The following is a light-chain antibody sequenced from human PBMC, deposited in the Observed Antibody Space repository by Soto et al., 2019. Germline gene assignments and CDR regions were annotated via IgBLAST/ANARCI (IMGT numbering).Light chain of an antibody. CDR1: QSVSSRS. J-gene: IGKJ5*01. CDR3: QHYGSSPIT. CDR2: AAS. V-gene: IGKV3-20*01. Sequence: EIVWTQSPGTLSLSPGERATLSCRASQSVSSRSLAWYKQKPGQAPRLFIYAASTRATGIPDRFTGSGSGTDFTLNISRLEPEDFAVYSCQHYGSSPITFGQGTRLEIK.